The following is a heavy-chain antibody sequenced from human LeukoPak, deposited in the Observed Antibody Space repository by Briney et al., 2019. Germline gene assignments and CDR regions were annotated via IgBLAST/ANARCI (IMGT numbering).Heavy chain of an antibody. CDR1: GGSISTYY. CDR3: ARDLVGARAFDY. J-gene: IGHJ4*02. CDR2: IYASGTT. D-gene: IGHD1-26*01. Sequence: PSETLSLICTVSGGSISTYYWSWIRQPAGKGLEWIGRIYASGTTDYNPPLKSRAIMSVAPSKNQFSLKLSSVTAADTAVYYCARDLVGARAFDYWGQGTLVTVSS. V-gene: IGHV4-4*07.